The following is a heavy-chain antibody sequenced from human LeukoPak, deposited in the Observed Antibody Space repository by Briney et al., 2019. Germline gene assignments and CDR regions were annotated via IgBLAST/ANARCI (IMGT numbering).Heavy chain of an antibody. J-gene: IGHJ6*03. V-gene: IGHV4-39*07. Sequence: PSETLSLTCTVSGGSISSSSYYWGWIRQPPGKGLEWIGSIYYSGSTYYNPSLKSRVTISVDTSKNQFSLKLSSVTAADTAVYYCASDLTWIRSNYYYMDVWGKGTTVTVSS. CDR3: ASDLTWIRSNYYYMDV. D-gene: IGHD3-16*01. CDR2: IYYSGST. CDR1: GGSISSSSYY.